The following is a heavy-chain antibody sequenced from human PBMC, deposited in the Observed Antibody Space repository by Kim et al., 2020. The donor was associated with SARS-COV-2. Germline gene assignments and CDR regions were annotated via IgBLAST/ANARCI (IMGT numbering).Heavy chain of an antibody. D-gene: IGHD1-26*01. CDR3: ARDLGQGFDP. V-gene: IGHV3-30-3*01. CDR2: ISYDGSNK. Sequence: GGSLRLSCAASGFTFSTYAMHLIRQAPGKGLEWVALISYDGSNKYYADSVKGRFTISRDNSKNTLYLQMNSLRAEDTAVYYCARDLGQGFDPWGQGTLVTVSS. CDR1: GFTFSTYA. J-gene: IGHJ5*02.